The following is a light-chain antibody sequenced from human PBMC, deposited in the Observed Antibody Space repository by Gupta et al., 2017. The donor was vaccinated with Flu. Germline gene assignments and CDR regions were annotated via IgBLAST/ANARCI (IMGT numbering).Light chain of an antibody. CDR3: SSYTSSSTLDV. V-gene: IGLV2-14*01. CDR2: EVS. CDR1: SSDVGGSNY. J-gene: IGLJ3*02. Sequence: QSALTQPASVSGSPGQSITISCTGTSSDVGGSNYVYWYQQHPVKAPKLMIYEVSNRPSGVSNRFSGSKSGNTASLTSSGLQAEDEADYYCSSYTSSSTLDVFGGGTKLTVL.